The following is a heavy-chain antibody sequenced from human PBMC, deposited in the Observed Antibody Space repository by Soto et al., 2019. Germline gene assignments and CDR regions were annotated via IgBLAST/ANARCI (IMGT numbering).Heavy chain of an antibody. J-gene: IGHJ4*02. D-gene: IGHD2-2*01. Sequence: QVQLVQSGTEVKKPGSSVKVSCKASGGTFSTYAISWVRQAPGQGLEWMGGIIPIFGTANYAQKFQGRVMITVDKSTSTAYMELSSLRSEDTAVYYCATVPPLSTSRAYFDYWGQGTLVTVSS. CDR2: IIPIFGTA. CDR1: GGTFSTYA. CDR3: ATVPPLSTSRAYFDY. V-gene: IGHV1-69*06.